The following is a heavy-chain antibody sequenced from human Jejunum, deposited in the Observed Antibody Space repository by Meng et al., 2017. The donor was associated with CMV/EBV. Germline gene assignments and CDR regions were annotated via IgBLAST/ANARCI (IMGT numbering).Heavy chain of an antibody. V-gene: IGHV1-69*13. Sequence: SVKVSCKASGVTYNTYVINWVRQAPGQGLAWMGGIVPITDTIKYAQEFQGRVTITASYMELRSLRYDDTAVYYCAINPWGFAADVWGQGTLVTVSS. J-gene: IGHJ3*01. CDR1: GVTYNTYV. D-gene: IGHD7-27*01. CDR3: AINPWGFAADV. CDR2: IVPITDTI.